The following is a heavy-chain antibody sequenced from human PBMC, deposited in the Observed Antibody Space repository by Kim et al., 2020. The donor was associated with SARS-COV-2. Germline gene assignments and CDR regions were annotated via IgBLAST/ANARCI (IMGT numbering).Heavy chain of an antibody. CDR3: ARGGISGTSNWFDP. CDR2: IYYSGST. CDR1: GGSISSSGYY. V-gene: IGHV4-39*01. Sequence: SETLSLTCTVSGGSISSSGYYWGWISQPPGKGLEWIGSIYYSGSTYYNPSLKSRVTISLDTSKNQFSLKLSSVTTADTAVYYCARGGISGTSNWFDPWGQGTLVTVSS. J-gene: IGHJ5*02. D-gene: IGHD1-7*01.